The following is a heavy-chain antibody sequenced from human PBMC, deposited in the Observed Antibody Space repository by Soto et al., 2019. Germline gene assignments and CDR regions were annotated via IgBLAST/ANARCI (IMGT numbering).Heavy chain of an antibody. Sequence: EVQLVESGGGLVQPGGSLRLSCAASGFTVSSNYMSWVRQAPGKGLEWVSVIYSGGSTYYADSVKGRFTISRDNSKNTLYLQMNSLRAEDTAVYYCVRDRGVRSFDPWGQGTLVTVSS. CDR2: IYSGGST. J-gene: IGHJ5*02. V-gene: IGHV3-66*01. D-gene: IGHD3-3*01. CDR1: GFTVSSNY. CDR3: VRDRGVRSFDP.